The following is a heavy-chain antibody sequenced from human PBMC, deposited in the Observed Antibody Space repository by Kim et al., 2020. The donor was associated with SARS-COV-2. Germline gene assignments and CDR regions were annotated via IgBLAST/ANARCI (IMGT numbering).Heavy chain of an antibody. Sequence: SETLSRTCTVSGGSISNYYWSWIRQPPGKGLEWIAYISYSGSPNYKPSLQSRVTISIDTSKNQFSLKLSSVTAADTAVYYCARHRVGRGYDRSDYFDYWGQGTLVTVSS. CDR1: GGSISNYY. J-gene: IGHJ4*02. CDR2: ISYSGSP. V-gene: IGHV4-59*08. D-gene: IGHD5-12*01. CDR3: ARHRVGRGYDRSDYFDY.